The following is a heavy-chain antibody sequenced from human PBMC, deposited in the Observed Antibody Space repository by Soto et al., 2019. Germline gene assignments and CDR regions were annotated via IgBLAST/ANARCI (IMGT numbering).Heavy chain of an antibody. V-gene: IGHV4-39*01. D-gene: IGHD2-2*02. CDR2: IYYSGRN. Sequence: SLTCTVSGGSISGTNYYWGWIRQPPGKGLEWIGSIYYSGRNYYNPSLKSRVTISADTSVDTSKNQFSLKLSSVTAADTAVYYCARFVVGYCSSPSCHTDYWGQGTLVTVSS. CDR1: GGSISGTNYY. J-gene: IGHJ4*02. CDR3: ARFVVGYCSSPSCHTDY.